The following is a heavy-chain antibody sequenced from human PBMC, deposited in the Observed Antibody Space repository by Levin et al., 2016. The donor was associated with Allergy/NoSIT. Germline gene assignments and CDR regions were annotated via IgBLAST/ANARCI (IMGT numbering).Heavy chain of an antibody. Sequence: GESLKISCSASGFTISSYSMHWVRQTPERGLQYVSAIHHDGSASFYADSVKGRFTISRDNSKDTVYLQMSSLRPEDTAVYYCVKDPFFYYGMDVWGQGTTVTVSS. CDR2: IHHDGSAS. V-gene: IGHV3-64D*06. J-gene: IGHJ6*02. CDR3: VKDPFFYYGMDV. CDR1: GFTISSYS.